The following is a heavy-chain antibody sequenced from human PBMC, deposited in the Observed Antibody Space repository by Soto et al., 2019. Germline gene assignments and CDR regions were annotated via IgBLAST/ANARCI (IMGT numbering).Heavy chain of an antibody. V-gene: IGHV3-15*01. J-gene: IGHJ4*02. CDR1: GLTLSNVW. CDR2: ITTKNQGATT. D-gene: IGHD6-19*01. Sequence: EVHLVESGGGLVKPGESLRLSCAASGLTLSNVWMNWVRQAPGKGLEWVARITTKNQGATTDYAAPVKGRFTISRDDSTNVVYLKMNSLKTEDTGVYYCADIAVSHTGDYWGQGTLVTVSS. CDR3: ADIAVSHTGDY.